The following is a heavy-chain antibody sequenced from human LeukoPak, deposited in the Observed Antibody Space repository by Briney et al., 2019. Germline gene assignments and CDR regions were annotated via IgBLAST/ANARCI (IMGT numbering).Heavy chain of an antibody. Sequence: SETLSLTCAVYGGSFSGYYWSWIRQPPGKGLEWIGEINHSGSTNYNPSLKSRVTISVDTSKNQFSLKLSSVTAADTAVYYCARGVDYWGQGALVTVSS. CDR3: ARGVDY. V-gene: IGHV4-34*01. J-gene: IGHJ4*02. CDR1: GGSFSGYY. CDR2: INHSGST.